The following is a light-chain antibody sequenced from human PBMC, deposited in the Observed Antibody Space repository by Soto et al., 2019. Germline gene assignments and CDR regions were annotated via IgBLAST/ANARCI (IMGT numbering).Light chain of an antibody. V-gene: IGKV3-15*01. J-gene: IGKJ1*01. CDR1: ESVLDY. CDR2: GPA. Sequence: EIVFTQSPATLSAYPGERANLSCRASESVLDYLAWFQQRPGQSPRLLIYGPATRATGIPGRFRGSGSGTEFTLTITSLQSEDFAVYYCQQYYKWPQWTIGQGTKVDIK. CDR3: QQYYKWPQWT.